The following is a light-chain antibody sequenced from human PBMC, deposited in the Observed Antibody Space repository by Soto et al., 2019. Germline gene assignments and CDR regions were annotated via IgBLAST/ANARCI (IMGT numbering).Light chain of an antibody. J-gene: IGKJ2*01. CDR3: HQYDSSPIYT. CDR2: GAS. Sequence: EIVLTQSPGTLSLSPGERATLSCRASQSVSSSYLAWYQQKPGQAPRLLIYGASSRATGIPDRFSGSGSGKNFTLTISRLEPEDFAVYYCHQYDSSPIYTFGQGTKLEIK. V-gene: IGKV3-20*01. CDR1: QSVSSSY.